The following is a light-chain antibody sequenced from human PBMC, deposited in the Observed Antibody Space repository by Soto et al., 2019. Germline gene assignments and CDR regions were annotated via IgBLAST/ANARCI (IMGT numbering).Light chain of an antibody. CDR2: GAS. CDR3: QQSYSTPYS. V-gene: IGKV3-20*01. J-gene: IGKJ2*01. CDR1: QSVSSSY. Sequence: EIVLTQSPGTLSLSPGERATLSCRASQSVSSSYLAWYQQKPGQPPRLLIYGASSRATGIPDRFSGSGSGTDFTLTISSLQPEDFATYYCQQSYSTPYSFGQGTKVDI.